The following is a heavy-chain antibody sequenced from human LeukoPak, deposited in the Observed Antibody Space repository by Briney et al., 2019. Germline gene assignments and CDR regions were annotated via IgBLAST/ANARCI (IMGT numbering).Heavy chain of an antibody. D-gene: IGHD2-2*01. J-gene: IGHJ4*02. Sequence: SETLSPTCTVSGGSISNYYWSWIRQPPGKGLEWIGYINYSGSTTYNPSLKSRVTISVDTSKNQFSLKLTSATAADTAVYYCARQAAANSIDYWGQGTVVTVSS. CDR2: INYSGST. CDR3: ARQAAANSIDY. V-gene: IGHV4-59*08. CDR1: GGSISNYY.